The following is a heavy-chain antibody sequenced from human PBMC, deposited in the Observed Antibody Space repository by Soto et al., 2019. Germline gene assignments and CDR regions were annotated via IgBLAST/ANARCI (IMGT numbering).Heavy chain of an antibody. CDR1: GYTFTGYA. V-gene: IGHV1-3*05. J-gene: IGHJ4*02. Sequence: QVQLVQSGAEEKKPGASVKVSCKASGYTFTGYAMHWVRQAPGQRLEWMGWINAGNGNTKYSQKFQGRVTITRDTPASTAYMELSSLRSEDTAVYYCARSSGPSRYSSSWGAIAYWGQGTLVTVSS. CDR3: ARSSGPSRYSSSWGAIAY. CDR2: INAGNGNT. D-gene: IGHD6-13*01.